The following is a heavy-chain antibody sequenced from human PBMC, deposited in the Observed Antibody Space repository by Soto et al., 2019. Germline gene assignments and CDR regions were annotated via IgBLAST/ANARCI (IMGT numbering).Heavy chain of an antibody. CDR1: GGSISSYY. J-gene: IGHJ5*02. D-gene: IGHD3-10*01. CDR3: ALNGDPRYGFDP. Sequence: SETLSLTCTVSGGSISSYYWSWIRQPPGKGLEWIGYIYYSGSTNYNPSLKSRVTISVDTSKNQFSLKLSSVTAADTAVYYCALNGDPRYGFDPWGQGTLVTVSS. CDR2: IYYSGST. V-gene: IGHV4-59*01.